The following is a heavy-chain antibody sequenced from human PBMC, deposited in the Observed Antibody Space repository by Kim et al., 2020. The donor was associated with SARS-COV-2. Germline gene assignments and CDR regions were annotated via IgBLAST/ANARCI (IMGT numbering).Heavy chain of an antibody. V-gene: IGHV1-46*01. D-gene: IGHD3-10*01. J-gene: IGHJ3*02. Sequence: ASVKVSCKASGYTFTSYYMHWVRQAPGQGLEWMGIINPSGGSTSYAQKFQGRVTMTRDTSTSTVYMELSSLRSEDTAVYYCAREPTIDGSGTSQNDAFDIWGQGTMVTVSS. CDR2: INPSGGST. CDR3: AREPTIDGSGTSQNDAFDI. CDR1: GYTFTSYY.